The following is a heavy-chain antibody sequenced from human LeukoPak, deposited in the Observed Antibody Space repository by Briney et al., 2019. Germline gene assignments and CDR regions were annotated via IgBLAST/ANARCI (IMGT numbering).Heavy chain of an antibody. CDR3: ASEGD. V-gene: IGHV3-66*02. CDR2: IYTEGTT. Sequence: GGSLRLSCAVSGFTVSSNYFSWVRQAPGKGLEWVSVIYTEGTTYYADSVKGRFTISRDNSKNTVYLQMDSLRVEDTAVYYCASEGDWGQGTLVTVSS. J-gene: IGHJ4*02. CDR1: GFTVSSNY. D-gene: IGHD3-16*01.